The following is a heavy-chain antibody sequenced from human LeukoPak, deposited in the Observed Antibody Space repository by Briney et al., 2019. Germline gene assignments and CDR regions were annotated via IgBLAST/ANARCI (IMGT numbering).Heavy chain of an antibody. Sequence: SETLSLTCTVSGGSISSSSYYWGWIRQPPGKGLEWIASIYYSGSTYYNPSLKSRVTISVDTSKTQFSLRLSSVTVADTAVYYCARGSGFRIYYYYMDVWGKGTKLTVSS. CDR1: GGSISSSSYY. J-gene: IGHJ6*03. V-gene: IGHV4-39*01. CDR3: ARGSGFRIYYYYMDV. D-gene: IGHD3-3*01. CDR2: IYYSGST.